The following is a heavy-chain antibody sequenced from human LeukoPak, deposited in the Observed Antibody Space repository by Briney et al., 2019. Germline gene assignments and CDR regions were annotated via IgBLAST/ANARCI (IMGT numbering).Heavy chain of an antibody. Sequence: PGRSLRLSCAASGFIFSSYGMHWVRQAPGKGLEWVAVISYDGSNKYYADSVKGRFTISRDNSKNTLYLQMNSLRAEDMAVYYCANEGVTWSEYYLDYWGQGTLVTVSS. J-gene: IGHJ4*02. D-gene: IGHD3-3*01. V-gene: IGHV3-30*18. CDR2: ISYDGSNK. CDR1: GFIFSSYG. CDR3: ANEGVTWSEYYLDY.